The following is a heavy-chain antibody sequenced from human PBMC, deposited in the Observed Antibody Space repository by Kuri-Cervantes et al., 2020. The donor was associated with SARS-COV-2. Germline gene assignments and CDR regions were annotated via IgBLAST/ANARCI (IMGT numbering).Heavy chain of an antibody. J-gene: IGHJ4*02. CDR2: IYYSGST. V-gene: IGHV4-39*02. CDR1: GGSISGSSYY. Sequence: SETLSLTCTVSGGSISGSSYYWDWIRQPPGKGLEWIGSIYYSGSTYYNPSLKSRVTISVDTSKNQFSLKLSSVTAADTAVYYCAREGVAAAGPFDYWGQGTLVTVSS. D-gene: IGHD6-13*01. CDR3: AREGVAAAGPFDY.